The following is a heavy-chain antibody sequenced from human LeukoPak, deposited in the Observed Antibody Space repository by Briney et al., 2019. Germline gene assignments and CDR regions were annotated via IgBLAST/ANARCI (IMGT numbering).Heavy chain of an antibody. CDR2: ISWNSGSI. CDR3: AKDITAMVTSLFDY. CDR1: GFTFDDYA. J-gene: IGHJ4*02. V-gene: IGHV3-9*01. D-gene: IGHD5-18*01. Sequence: GGSLRLSCAASGFTFDDYAMYWVRQAPGKGLEWVSGISWNSGSIGYADSVKGRFTISRDNAKHSLYLQMNSLRAEDTALYYCAKDITAMVTSLFDYWGQGTLVTVSS.